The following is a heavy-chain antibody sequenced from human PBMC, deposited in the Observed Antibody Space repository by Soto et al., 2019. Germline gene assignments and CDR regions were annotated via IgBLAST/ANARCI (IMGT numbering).Heavy chain of an antibody. CDR2: ISSSSTYI. V-gene: IGHV3-21*01. CDR1: GFTFSSYT. D-gene: IGHD3-10*01. CDR3: ARDNGEFDP. Sequence: PGGSLRLSCAASGFTFSSYTMSWVRQAPGKGLEWVSSISSSSTYIYYADSVKGRFTISRDNAKNSLYLQMNGLIAEDTAVYYCARDNGEFDPWGQGTLVTVSS. J-gene: IGHJ5*02.